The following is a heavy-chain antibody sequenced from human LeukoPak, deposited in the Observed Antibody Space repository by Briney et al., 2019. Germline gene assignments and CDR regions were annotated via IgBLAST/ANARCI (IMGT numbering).Heavy chain of an antibody. CDR1: GGTFTSYA. J-gene: IGHJ5*02. CDR3: ARDPYHCSGGSCYPRNWFDP. CDR2: IIPILGIA. D-gene: IGHD2-15*01. V-gene: IGHV1-69*04. Sequence: GASVTLSCKASGGTFTSYAISWVRQAPGQGLEWMGRIIPILGIANYAQKFQGRVTITADKSTSTAYMELSSLRSEHTALYYCARDPYHCSGGSCYPRNWFDPWGQGTLVTVSS.